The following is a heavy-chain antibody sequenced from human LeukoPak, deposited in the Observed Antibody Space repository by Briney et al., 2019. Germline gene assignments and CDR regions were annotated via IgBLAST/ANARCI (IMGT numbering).Heavy chain of an antibody. D-gene: IGHD5-18*01. Sequence: PGGSLRLSCAASGFTFSSYGMHWVRQAPGKGLEWGAVISYDGSNKYYADSVKGRFTISRGNSKNTLYLQMNSLRAEDTAVYYCAKEVVDTAMVYPYFDYWGQGTLVTVSS. V-gene: IGHV3-30*18. J-gene: IGHJ4*02. CDR3: AKEVVDTAMVYPYFDY. CDR1: GFTFSSYG. CDR2: ISYDGSNK.